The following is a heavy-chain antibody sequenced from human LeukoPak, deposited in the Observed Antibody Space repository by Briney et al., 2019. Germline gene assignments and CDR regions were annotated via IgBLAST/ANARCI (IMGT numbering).Heavy chain of an antibody. D-gene: IGHD3-22*01. J-gene: IGHJ6*03. CDR1: GGSISSYY. CDR3: ARLYSSGSNYYYYMDV. CDR2: IYYSGST. Sequence: SETLSLTCTVSGGSISSYYWSWIRQPPGKGLEWIGYIYYSGSTNYNPSLKSRVTISVDTSKNQFSLKLSSVTAADTAVYYCARLYSSGSNYYYYMDVWGKGTTVTVSS. V-gene: IGHV4-59*12.